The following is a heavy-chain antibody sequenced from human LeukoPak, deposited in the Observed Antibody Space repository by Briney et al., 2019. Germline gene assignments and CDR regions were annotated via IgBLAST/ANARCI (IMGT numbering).Heavy chain of an antibody. CDR2: INPNSGGT. Sequence: ASVKVSCKASGYTFTGYYMHWVRQAPGQGLEWMGWINPNSGGTNYAQKFQGRVTMTRDTSISTAYMELSRLRSDDTAVYYCARVYDFWSGYYDVGLTNWGQGTLVTVSS. CDR3: ARVYDFWSGYYDVGLTN. D-gene: IGHD3-3*01. CDR1: GYTFTGYY. J-gene: IGHJ4*02. V-gene: IGHV1-2*02.